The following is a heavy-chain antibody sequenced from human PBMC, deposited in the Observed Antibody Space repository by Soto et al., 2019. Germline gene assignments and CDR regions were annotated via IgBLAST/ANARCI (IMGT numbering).Heavy chain of an antibody. J-gene: IGHJ4*02. CDR1: GGSIANSY. V-gene: IGHV4-59*08. Sequence: PSETLSLTCTVSGGSIANSYLSWIRQAPGKRLEWIGYIYYRGRTDYNRSLKSRVTISIDTSKNQFSLKLYSVTAADTAVYYCARRDTSGWYEKDWGQGT. CDR3: ARRDTSGWYEKD. CDR2: IYYRGRT. D-gene: IGHD6-19*01.